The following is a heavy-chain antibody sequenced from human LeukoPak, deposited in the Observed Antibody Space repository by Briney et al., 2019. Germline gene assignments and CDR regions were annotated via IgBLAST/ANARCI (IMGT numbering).Heavy chain of an antibody. J-gene: IGHJ4*02. Sequence: GATLRLSCAASGFTFSSYGMSWVRQAPGKGLEWVSAISGSGGSTYYADSVKGRFTISRDNSKNTLYLQMNSLGAEDTAVYYCAKGIGYSGYDLNFDYWGQGTLVTVSS. V-gene: IGHV3-23*01. CDR1: GFTFSSYG. CDR3: AKGIGYSGYDLNFDY. D-gene: IGHD5-12*01. CDR2: ISGSGGST.